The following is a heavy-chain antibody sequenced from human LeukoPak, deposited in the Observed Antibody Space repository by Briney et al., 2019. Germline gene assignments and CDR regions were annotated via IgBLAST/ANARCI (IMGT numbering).Heavy chain of an antibody. CDR3: ARLGTVAMIKDAFDI. CDR2: IIPIFGTA. J-gene: IGHJ3*02. Sequence: ASVKVSCKASGGTLSNYAIRWVRQAPGQGLEWMGRIIPIFGTANYAQKFQGRVTITTDQSTSTAYMELSSLRSEDTAVYYCARLGTVAMIKDAFDIWGQGTMVTVSS. D-gene: IGHD3-22*01. CDR1: GGTLSNYA. V-gene: IGHV1-69*05.